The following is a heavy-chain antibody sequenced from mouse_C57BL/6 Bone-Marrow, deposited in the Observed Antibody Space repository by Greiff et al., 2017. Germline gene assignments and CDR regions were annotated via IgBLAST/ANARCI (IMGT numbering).Heavy chain of an antibody. CDR1: GYSFTGYF. V-gene: IGHV1-20*01. Sequence: EVQLQQSGPELVKPGDSVKISCKASGYSFTGYFMNWVMQSHGKSLEWIGRINPYNGDTFYNQKFKGKATLTVDKSSSPAHMELRSLTSEDSAVYYCARGDGYYSWFAYWGQGTLVTVSA. D-gene: IGHD2-3*01. J-gene: IGHJ3*01. CDR2: INPYNGDT. CDR3: ARGDGYYSWFAY.